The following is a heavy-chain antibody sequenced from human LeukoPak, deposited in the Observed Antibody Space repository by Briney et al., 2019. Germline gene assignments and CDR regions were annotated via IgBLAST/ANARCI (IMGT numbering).Heavy chain of an antibody. J-gene: IGHJ4*02. CDR1: GFTFSSYA. V-gene: IGHV3-23*01. CDR2: ISGSGGST. D-gene: IGHD6-13*01. Sequence: GGSLRLSCAASGFTFSSYAMSWVRQAPGKGLEWVSVISGSGGSTYYADSVKGRFTISRDNSKNTLYLPMNSLRAEDTAVYYCAKDPGGIAAAGTDYWGQGTLVTVSS. CDR3: AKDPGGIAAAGTDY.